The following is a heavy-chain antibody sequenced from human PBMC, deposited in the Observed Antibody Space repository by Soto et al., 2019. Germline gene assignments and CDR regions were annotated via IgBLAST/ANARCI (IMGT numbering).Heavy chain of an antibody. CDR1: GYTFTSYY. J-gene: IGHJ4*02. D-gene: IGHD3-16*01. V-gene: IGHV1-46*01. Sequence: ASVKVSCKASGYTFTSYYMHWVRQAPGQGLEWMGIINPSAGSTTYAQKFQGRVTMTREMSTSTVYMELSSLSSEDTAIYYCARFEITVSPGAYDYWGQGTLVTVSS. CDR3: ARFEITVSPGAYDY. CDR2: INPSAGST.